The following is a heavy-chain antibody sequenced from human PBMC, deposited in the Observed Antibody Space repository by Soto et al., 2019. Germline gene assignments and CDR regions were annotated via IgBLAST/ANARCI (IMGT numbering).Heavy chain of an antibody. CDR1: GCTFSSYA. Sequence: GGSLRLSCAASGCTFSSYAMSWVRQAPGKGLEWVSAISGSGGSTYYADSVKGRFTISRDNSKNTLYLQMNSLRAEDTAVYYCAKITSSMIVVVIEYYYGMDVWGQGTTVTV. CDR2: ISGSGGST. V-gene: IGHV3-23*01. D-gene: IGHD3-22*01. CDR3: AKITSSMIVVVIEYYYGMDV. J-gene: IGHJ6*02.